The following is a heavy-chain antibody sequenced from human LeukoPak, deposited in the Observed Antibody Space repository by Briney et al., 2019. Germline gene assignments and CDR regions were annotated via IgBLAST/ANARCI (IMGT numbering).Heavy chain of an antibody. CDR1: GFTVSSNY. CDR3: AEGGPWSHFDY. D-gene: IGHD3-3*01. V-gene: IGHV3-23*01. CDR2: VSDTGRTT. J-gene: IGHJ4*02. Sequence: GGSLRLSCAASGFTVSSNYMSWVRQAPGKGLEWVSAVSDTGRTTYYTDSVKGRFTISRDNSKNTLYLQMNSLRAEDTAVYYCAEGGPWSHFDYWGQGTLVTVSS.